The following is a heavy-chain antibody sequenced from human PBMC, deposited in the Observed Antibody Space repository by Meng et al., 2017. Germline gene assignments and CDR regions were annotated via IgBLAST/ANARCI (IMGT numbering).Heavy chain of an antibody. CDR1: GGSISSSSYY. D-gene: IGHD6-13*01. CDR2: IYYSGST. V-gene: IGHV4-39*07. J-gene: IGHJ1*01. CDR3: ARDGIAAAGTGRSYFQH. Sequence: DAGAGLVDPSEPLSLPCTVSGGSISSSSYYWGWIRQPPGKGLEWIGSIYYSGSTYYNPSLKSRVTISVDTSKNQFSLKLSSVTAADTAVYYCARDGIAAAGTGRSYFQHWGQGTLVTVSS.